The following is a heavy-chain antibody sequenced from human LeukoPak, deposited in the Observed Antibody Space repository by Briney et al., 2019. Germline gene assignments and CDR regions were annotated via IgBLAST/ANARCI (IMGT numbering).Heavy chain of an antibody. J-gene: IGHJ3*02. CDR3: ARQYHYDSSGYPYAFES. Sequence: AESLKISCKGSGYRFASYWISWVRQMPGKGLEWMGRIDPSDSHTNYSPSLQGHVTISGDKSISTAYLQWSSLKASDTAMYYCARQYHYDSSGYPYAFESWGPGTLVTVSS. V-gene: IGHV5-10-1*01. CDR1: GYRFASYW. CDR2: IDPSDSHT. D-gene: IGHD3-22*01.